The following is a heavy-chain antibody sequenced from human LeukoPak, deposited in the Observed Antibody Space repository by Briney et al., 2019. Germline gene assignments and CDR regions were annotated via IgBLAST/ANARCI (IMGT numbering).Heavy chain of an antibody. D-gene: IGHD6-19*01. Sequence: GGSLRLSCAASGFTFSSYAMSWVRQAPGKGLEWVSAISGSGGSTYYADSVKGRFTISRDNSKNTLYLQMSSLRAEDTAVYYCAKDGDSSGWYMVFGYWGQGTLVTVSS. CDR2: ISGSGGST. CDR3: AKDGDSSGWYMVFGY. CDR1: GFTFSSYA. J-gene: IGHJ4*02. V-gene: IGHV3-23*01.